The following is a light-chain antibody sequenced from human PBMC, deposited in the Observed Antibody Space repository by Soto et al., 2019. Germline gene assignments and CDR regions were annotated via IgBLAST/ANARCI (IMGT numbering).Light chain of an antibody. CDR3: QQYGSSPWT. CDR2: GAS. CDR1: QSVSSSY. V-gene: IGKV3-20*01. J-gene: IGKJ1*01. Sequence: EIVLTQSPGTLSLSPGERATLSCRASQSVSSSYLAWYRQKPGQAPRLLIYGASSRATGIPDRFSGSGSGTDFTLTISRLEPEDFEVYYCQQYGSSPWTFGQGPKVEIK.